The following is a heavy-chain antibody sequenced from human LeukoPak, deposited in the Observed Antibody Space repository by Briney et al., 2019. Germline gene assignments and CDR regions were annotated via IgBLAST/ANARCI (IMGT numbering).Heavy chain of an antibody. CDR2: TSYDGSNE. CDR3: ARGPNYVDSLWKPNFHS. V-gene: IGHV3-30*04. D-gene: IGHD4-17*01. CDR1: GFIFSSYT. J-gene: IGHJ4*02. Sequence: GGSLRLSCAASGFIFSSYTMHWVRQAPGKGLEWVAFTSYDGSNEYHADSVKGRFKISRDNSKNTLFLQMNSLRPEDAAVYYCARGPNYVDSLWKPNFHSWGQGTLVTVSS.